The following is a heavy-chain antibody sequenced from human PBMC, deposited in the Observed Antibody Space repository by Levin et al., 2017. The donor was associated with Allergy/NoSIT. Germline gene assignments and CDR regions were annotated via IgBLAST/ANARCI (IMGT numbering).Heavy chain of an antibody. J-gene: IGHJ6*02. CDR3: ARDIPYSSSWYPNYYYYGMDV. CDR1: GFTFSSYA. CDR2: ISYDGSNK. D-gene: IGHD6-13*01. Sequence: PGGSLRLSCAASGFTFSSYAMHWVRQAPGKGLEWVAVISYDGSNKYYADSVKGRFTISRDNSKNTLYLQMNSLRAEDTAVYYCARDIPYSSSWYPNYYYYGMDVWGQGTTVTVSS. V-gene: IGHV3-30-3*01.